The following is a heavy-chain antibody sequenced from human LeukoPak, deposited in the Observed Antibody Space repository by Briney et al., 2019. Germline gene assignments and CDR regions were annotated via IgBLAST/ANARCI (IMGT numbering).Heavy chain of an antibody. Sequence: HPWGALRLSCEGSGFTFSNYWMGWVRQAPGKGLQWVANIKTDGSEKYYVDSVKGRFTISRDNAKNSLYLQMNSLRAEDTAVYYCAREEDRYGGNSNYFDYWGQGTLVTVSS. CDR1: GFTFSNYW. D-gene: IGHD4-23*01. V-gene: IGHV3-7*01. CDR2: IKTDGSEK. CDR3: AREEDRYGGNSNYFDY. J-gene: IGHJ4*02.